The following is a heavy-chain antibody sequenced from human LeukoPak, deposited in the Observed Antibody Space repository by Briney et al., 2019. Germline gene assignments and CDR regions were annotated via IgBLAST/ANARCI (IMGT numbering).Heavy chain of an antibody. CDR3: ARGSGNEPFDY. D-gene: IGHD5-12*01. CDR1: GFTFSSNW. V-gene: IGHV3-74*01. CDR2: INRDGSST. J-gene: IGHJ4*02. Sequence: GGSPRLSCAASGFTFSSNWIHWVRQAPGKGGVWVSGINRDGSSTSYADSVTGRFTISRDTAKNTLYLQMNSLRAEDTAVYYCARGSGNEPFDYWGQGTLVTVSS.